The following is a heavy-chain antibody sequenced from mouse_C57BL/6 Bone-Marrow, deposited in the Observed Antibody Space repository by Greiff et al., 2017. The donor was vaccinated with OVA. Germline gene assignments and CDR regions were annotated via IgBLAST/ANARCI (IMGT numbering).Heavy chain of an antibody. Sequence: VQLKQSGAELVRPGASVKLSCTASGFNIKDDYMHWVKQRPEQGLEWIGWIDPENGDTEYASKFQGKATITADTSSNTAYLQLSSLTSEDTAVYYCTTPYYGNYEDYFDYWGQGTTLTVSS. D-gene: IGHD2-10*01. V-gene: IGHV14-4*01. CDR3: TTPYYGNYEDYFDY. CDR1: GFNIKDDY. J-gene: IGHJ2*01. CDR2: IDPENGDT.